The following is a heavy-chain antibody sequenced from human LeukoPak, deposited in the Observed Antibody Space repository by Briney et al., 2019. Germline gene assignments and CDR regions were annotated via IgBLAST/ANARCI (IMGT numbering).Heavy chain of an antibody. Sequence: SETLSLTCTVSGGSISSSSYYWGRIRQPPGKGLEWIGSIYYSGSTYYNPSLRSRVTISVDTSKNQFSLKLSSVTAADTAVYYCARHFREYYDSSGAHFDYWGQGTLVTVSS. CDR1: GGSISSSSYY. CDR3: ARHFREYYDSSGAHFDY. J-gene: IGHJ4*02. D-gene: IGHD3-22*01. CDR2: IYYSGST. V-gene: IGHV4-39*01.